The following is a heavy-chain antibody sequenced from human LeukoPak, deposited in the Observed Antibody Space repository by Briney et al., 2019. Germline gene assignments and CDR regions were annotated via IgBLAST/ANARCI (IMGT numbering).Heavy chain of an antibody. CDR1: GFTISGFW. J-gene: IGHJ4*01. Sequence: GGSLRLSCAASGFTISGFWMHWVRQVPGEGLVWVARMNSAGTTINYADSVKGRFTISRDNVRNTLHLQMNNLSLEDTAVYFCIREVQVRASASLGLWGRGTLVTVSS. D-gene: IGHD1-1*01. V-gene: IGHV3-74*01. CDR3: IREVQVRASASLGL. CDR2: MNSAGTTI.